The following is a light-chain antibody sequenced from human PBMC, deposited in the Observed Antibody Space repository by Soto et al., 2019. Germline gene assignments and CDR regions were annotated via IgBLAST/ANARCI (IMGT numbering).Light chain of an antibody. CDR3: MQTIQPRLT. Sequence: VMPQTPLSLSVPPGPPASLSCKSRQRLLHTDGTTYLYWYLQKPGPPPQLPSYEGFNRFSGVPDRFSGSGSGTECTLKSSRVEAEDVGTYYCMQTIQPRLTFGGGTKVEI. CDR1: QRLLHTDGTTY. J-gene: IGKJ4*02. V-gene: IGKV2D-29*01. CDR2: EGF.